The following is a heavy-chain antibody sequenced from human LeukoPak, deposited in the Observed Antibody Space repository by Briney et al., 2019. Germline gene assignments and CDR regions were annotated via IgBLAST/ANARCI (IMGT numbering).Heavy chain of an antibody. J-gene: IGHJ3*02. D-gene: IGHD5-18*01. V-gene: IGHV4-59*01. CDR1: GGYINGYY. Sequence: SETLSLTCTVSGGYINGYYWSWIRQPPGKGLEWIGYVYYSGSTNYNPSLKSRLTISVDMSKNQFFLKLNSVTAADTAVYYCARASVDTTLICAFDIWGQGSMVTVSS. CDR2: VYYSGST. CDR3: ARASVDTTLICAFDI.